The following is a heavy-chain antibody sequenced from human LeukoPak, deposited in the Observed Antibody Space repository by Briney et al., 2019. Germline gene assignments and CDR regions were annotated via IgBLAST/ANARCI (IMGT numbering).Heavy chain of an antibody. J-gene: IGHJ6*02. CDR2: INHSGST. V-gene: IGHV4-34*01. CDR1: GGSFSDYY. D-gene: IGHD3-10*01. Sequence: SETLSLTCAVYGGSFSDYYWSWIRQPPGKGLEWIGEINHSGSTSYNPALKRRVTISVDTSKNQFSLKLSSVTAADTAVYYCAREVLLDYGSGSYYKNYYYGMDVWGQGTTVTVSS. CDR3: AREVLLDYGSGSYYKNYYYGMDV.